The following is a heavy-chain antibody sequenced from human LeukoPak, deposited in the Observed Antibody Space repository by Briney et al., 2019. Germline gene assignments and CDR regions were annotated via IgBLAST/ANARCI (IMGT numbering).Heavy chain of an antibody. V-gene: IGHV1-2*02. CDR3: ARVAPYYDFWSGYYTRPKHRMMDV. J-gene: IGHJ6*04. CDR2: INPNSGGT. Sequence: ASVKVSCKASGYTFTGYYMHWVRQAPGQGLEWMGWINPNSGGTNYAQKFQGRVTMTRDTSISTAYMELSSLRSEDTAVYYCARVAPYYDFWSGYYTRPKHRMMDVWGKGTTVTVSS. CDR1: GYTFTGYY. D-gene: IGHD3-3*01.